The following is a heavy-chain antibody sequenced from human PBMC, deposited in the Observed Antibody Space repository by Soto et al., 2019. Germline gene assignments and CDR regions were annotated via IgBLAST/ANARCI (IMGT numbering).Heavy chain of an antibody. CDR2: ISAYNGNT. Sequence: ASVKVSCKASCYTFTSYGISWVRQAPGQGLEWMGWISAYNGNTNYAQKLQGRVTMTSDTSTSTAYMELRSLRSDDTAVYYCARVAHQSHFWSDYYLFQFDPWGQGTLVTVSS. CDR3: ARVAHQSHFWSDYYLFQFDP. D-gene: IGHD3-3*01. V-gene: IGHV1-18*01. J-gene: IGHJ5*02. CDR1: CYTFTSYG.